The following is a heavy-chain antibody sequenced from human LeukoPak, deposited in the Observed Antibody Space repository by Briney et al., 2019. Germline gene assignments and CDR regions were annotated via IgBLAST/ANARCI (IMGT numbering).Heavy chain of an antibody. J-gene: IGHJ4*02. V-gene: IGHV3-21*01. CDR3: NPFAEVVVD. Sequence: PGGSLRLSCAASGFTFSSYTMNWVRQAPGKGLEWVSSITGSSDYMYYADSVKGRFTISRDNAKNSLYLQMNSLKAEDTAVYYCNPFAEVVVDWGLGTLVTVSS. CDR2: ITGSSDYM. CDR1: GFTFSSYT. D-gene: IGHD2-15*01.